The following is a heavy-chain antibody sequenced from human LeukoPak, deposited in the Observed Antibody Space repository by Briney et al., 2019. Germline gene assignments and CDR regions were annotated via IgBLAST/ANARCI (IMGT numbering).Heavy chain of an antibody. Sequence: PSETLSLTCTVSGGSISSYYWSWIRQPPGKGLEWIGYIYYSGSTNYNPSLKSRVTISVDTSKNQFSLKLSSVTAADTAVCYCARLGGDYPYGMDVWGQGTTVTVSS. CDR3: ARLGGDYPYGMDV. V-gene: IGHV4-59*01. J-gene: IGHJ6*02. CDR2: IYYSGST. D-gene: IGHD2-21*02. CDR1: GGSISSYY.